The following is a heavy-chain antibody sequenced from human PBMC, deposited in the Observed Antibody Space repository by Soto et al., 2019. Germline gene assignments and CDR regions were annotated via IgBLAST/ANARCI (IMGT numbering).Heavy chain of an antibody. CDR1: GFTFSSYS. CDR3: ARNIIVVVVAATHYGMDV. CDR2: ISSSSSYI. V-gene: IGHV3-21*01. D-gene: IGHD2-15*01. Sequence: GSLRLSCAASGFTFSSYSMNWVRQAPGKGLEWVSSISSSSSYIYYADSVKGRFTISRDNAKNSLYLQMNSLRAEDTAVYYCARNIIVVVVAATHYGMDVWGQGTTVTVSS. J-gene: IGHJ6*02.